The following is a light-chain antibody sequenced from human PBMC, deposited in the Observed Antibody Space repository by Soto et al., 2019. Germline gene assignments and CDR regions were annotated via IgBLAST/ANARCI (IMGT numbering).Light chain of an antibody. J-gene: IGLJ2*01. CDR2: DVS. CDR1: SSDVGGYNY. Sequence: QSALTQPASVSGSPGQSITFSCTGTSSDVGGYNYVSWYQQHPVEAPKLMIYDVSNRPSGISSRFSGSKSGNTASLTISGLQAEDEADYYCSSFTSSSALVLFGGGTKVTVL. V-gene: IGLV2-14*01. CDR3: SSFTSSSALVL.